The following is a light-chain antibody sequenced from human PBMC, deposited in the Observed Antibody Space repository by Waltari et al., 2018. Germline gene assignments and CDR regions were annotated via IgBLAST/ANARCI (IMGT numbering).Light chain of an antibody. J-gene: IGLJ3*02. CDR1: TSNIRSAT. Sequence: QSVLTQPPSASGTPGQRVPISCSGTTSNIRSATCNWFRHLPAPAPNLPLYSYTQRPSGVPDRFSGSKSGTSASLAISGLQSDDEADYYCAAWDYRLNIWVFGGGTKLTVL. CDR3: AAWDYRLNIWV. CDR2: SYT. V-gene: IGLV1-44*01.